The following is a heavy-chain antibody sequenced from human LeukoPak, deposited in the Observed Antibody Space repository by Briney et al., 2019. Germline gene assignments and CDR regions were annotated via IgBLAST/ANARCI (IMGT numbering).Heavy chain of an antibody. CDR3: ARTVYARFDY. D-gene: IGHD3-16*01. CDR1: GGSISSGSYY. V-gene: IGHV4-61*02. J-gene: IGHJ4*02. CDR2: IYTSGST. Sequence: SQTLSLTCTVSGGSISSGSYYWSWIRQPAGKGLEWIGRIYTSGSTNYNPSLKSRVTISVDTSKNQFSLKLSSVTPADTAVYYCARTVYARFDYWGQGTLVTVSS.